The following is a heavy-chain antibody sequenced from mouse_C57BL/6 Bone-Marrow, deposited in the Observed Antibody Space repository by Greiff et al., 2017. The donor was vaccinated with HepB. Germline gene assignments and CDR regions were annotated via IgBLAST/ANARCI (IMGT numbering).Heavy chain of an antibody. Sequence: VKLQQPGAELVMPGASVKLSCKASGYTFTSYWMHWVKQRPGQGLEWIGEIDPSDSYTNYNQKFKGKSTLTVDKSSSTAYMQLSSLTSEDSAVYYCAREDSRWYFDVWGTGTTVTVSS. D-gene: IGHD1-1*01. J-gene: IGHJ1*03. V-gene: IGHV1-69*01. CDR3: AREDSRWYFDV. CDR2: IDPSDSYT. CDR1: GYTFTSYW.